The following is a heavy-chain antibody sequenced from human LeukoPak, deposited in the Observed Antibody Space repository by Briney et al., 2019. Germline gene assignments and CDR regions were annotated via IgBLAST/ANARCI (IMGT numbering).Heavy chain of an antibody. V-gene: IGHV3-7*01. CDR3: ASLDTAHPSGVY. D-gene: IGHD5-18*01. CDR1: TFTFTPGW. Sequence: PGGSLRLSCEASTFTFTPGWMSWVRQAPGKGLEWVAMIKRDGGEKHYVDSVKGRFTISRDNAKKSLYLQMDSLRDEDTAVYYCASLDTAHPSGVYWGQGTLVTVSP. CDR2: IKRDGGEK. J-gene: IGHJ4*02.